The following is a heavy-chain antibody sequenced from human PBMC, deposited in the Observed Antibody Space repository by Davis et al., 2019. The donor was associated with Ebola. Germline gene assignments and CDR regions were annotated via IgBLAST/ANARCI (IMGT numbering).Heavy chain of an antibody. CDR3: ARGGNDYIWGSYRFDY. D-gene: IGHD3-16*02. CDR1: GGSFSSYY. J-gene: IGHJ4*02. V-gene: IGHV4-59*08. CDR2: IYYSGST. Sequence: SETLSLTCAVYGGSFSSYYWSWIRQPPGKGLEWIGYIYYSGSTNYNPSLKSRVTISVDTSKNQFSLKLSSVTAADTAVYYCARGGNDYIWGSYRFDYWGQGTLVTVSS.